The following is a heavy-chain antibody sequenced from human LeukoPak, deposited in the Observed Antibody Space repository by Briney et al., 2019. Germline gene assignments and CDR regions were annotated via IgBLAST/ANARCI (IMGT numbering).Heavy chain of an antibody. CDR1: GGSISSYY. Sequence: PSETLSLTCTVSGGSISSYYWSRIRQPAGKGLEWIGRIYTSGSTNYNPSLRSRVTMSVDTSKNQFSLKLSSVTAADTAVYYCAREAPPYSSSWYTWFDPWGQGTLVTVSS. J-gene: IGHJ5*02. CDR3: AREAPPYSSSWYTWFDP. D-gene: IGHD6-13*01. CDR2: IYTSGST. V-gene: IGHV4-4*07.